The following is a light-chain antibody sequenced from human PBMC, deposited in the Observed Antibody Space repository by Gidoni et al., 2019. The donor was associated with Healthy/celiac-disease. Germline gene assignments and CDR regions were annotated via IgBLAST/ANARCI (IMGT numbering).Light chain of an antibody. CDR2: DVS. V-gene: IGLV2-14*03. CDR3: SSYTSSSTRV. J-gene: IGLJ3*02. CDR1: STDVGGYNY. Sequence: SALTQPATVSASPGHTITISCTGTSTDVGGYNYVSWYQQHPGKAPKLMIYDVSNRPSGVSNRFSGSKSGNTASLTISGLQAEDEADYYCSSYTSSSTRVFGGGTKLTVL.